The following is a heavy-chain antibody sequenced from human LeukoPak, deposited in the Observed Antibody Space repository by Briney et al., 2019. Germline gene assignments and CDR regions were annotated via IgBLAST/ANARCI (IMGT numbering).Heavy chain of an antibody. CDR3: ATDPGTMVVVP. J-gene: IGHJ4*02. CDR1: GFTFSSYV. Sequence: GGSLRLSCAASGFTFSSYVMTWFRQAPGKGLEWVSVISDSGDSTYYADSVKGRFTISRDNSKNTLYLQMSSLRAEDTAVYYCATDPGTMVVVPWGQGTLVTVSS. V-gene: IGHV3-23*01. D-gene: IGHD3-22*01. CDR2: ISDSGDST.